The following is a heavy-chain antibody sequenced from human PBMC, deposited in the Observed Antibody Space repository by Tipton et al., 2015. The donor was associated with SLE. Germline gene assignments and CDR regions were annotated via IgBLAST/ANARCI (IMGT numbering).Heavy chain of an antibody. J-gene: IGHJ4*02. V-gene: IGHV4-59*01. D-gene: IGHD3-3*01. CDR3: ARPYYDFWSASVRGYFDY. Sequence: TLSLTCTVSGGSISNYYWTWIRQPPGKGLEWIGYIYYSGGTNYNPSLKSRVTISVDTSKNQFSLKLNSVTAADTAVYYCARPYYDFWSASVRGYFDYWGQGTLVTVSS. CDR2: IYYSGGT. CDR1: GGSISNYY.